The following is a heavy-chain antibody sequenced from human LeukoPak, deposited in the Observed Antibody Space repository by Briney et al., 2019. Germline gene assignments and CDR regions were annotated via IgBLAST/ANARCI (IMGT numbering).Heavy chain of an antibody. CDR2: IYTSGST. CDR3: AAQMATRAHNWFDP. CDR1: GASFSGYY. Sequence: SETLSLTCAVYGASFSGYYWSWIRQPAGKGLEWIGRIYTSGSTNYNPSLKSRVTMSVDTSKNQFSLKLSSVTAADTAVYYCAAQMATRAHNWFDPWGQGTLVTVSS. V-gene: IGHV4-59*10. J-gene: IGHJ5*02. D-gene: IGHD5-12*01.